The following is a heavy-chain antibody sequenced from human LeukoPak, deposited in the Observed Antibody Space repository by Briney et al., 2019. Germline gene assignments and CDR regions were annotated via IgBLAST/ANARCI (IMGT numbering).Heavy chain of an antibody. J-gene: IGHJ6*02. Sequence: PGGSLRLSCAASGFTFSSYDMHWVRQATGKGLEWVSAIGTAGDTYYPGSVKGRFTISRENAKNSLYLQMNSLRAGDTAVYYRARTSSSWYGYYYYGMDVWGQGTTVTVSS. CDR1: GFTFSSYD. D-gene: IGHD6-13*01. V-gene: IGHV3-13*01. CDR3: ARTSSSWYGYYYYGMDV. CDR2: IGTAGDT.